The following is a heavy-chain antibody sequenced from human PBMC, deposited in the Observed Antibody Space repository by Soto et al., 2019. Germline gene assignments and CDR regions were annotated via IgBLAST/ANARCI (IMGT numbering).Heavy chain of an antibody. CDR1: GYTFTGYY. CDR3: ARASPAYDILSLDY. Sequence: ASVKVSCKASGYTFTGYYMHWLRQAPGQGLEWMGWINPNSGGTNYAQKFQGWVTMTRDTSISTAYMELSRLRSDDTAVYYCARASPAYDILSLDYWGQGTLVTVSS. V-gene: IGHV1-2*04. CDR2: INPNSGGT. D-gene: IGHD3-9*01. J-gene: IGHJ4*02.